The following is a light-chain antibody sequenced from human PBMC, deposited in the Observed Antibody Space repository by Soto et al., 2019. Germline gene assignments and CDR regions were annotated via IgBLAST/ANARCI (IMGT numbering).Light chain of an antibody. V-gene: IGLV2-14*01. CDR3: SSYTSSSTYV. J-gene: IGLJ1*01. CDR1: SSDVGGYNY. CDR2: DVS. Sequence: SALTQPASVSGSPGQSITISCTGTSSDVGGYNYVSWYQQHPGKAPKLMIYDVSNRPSGVSNRFSGSKSGNTASLTISGLQADDEADYYCSSYTSSSTYVFGGGTKGSVL.